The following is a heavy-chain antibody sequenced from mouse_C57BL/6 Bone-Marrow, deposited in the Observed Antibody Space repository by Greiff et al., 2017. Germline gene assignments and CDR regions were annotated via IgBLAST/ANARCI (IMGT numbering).Heavy chain of an antibody. J-gene: IGHJ2*01. Sequence: VQLQQSGPELVKPGASVKISCKASGYAFSSSWMNWVKQRPGKGLEWIGRIYPGDGDTNYNGKFKGKATLTADKSSSTAYMQLSSLTSEDSAVYFCATNWDDYWGQGTTLTVSS. CDR3: ATNWDDY. CDR1: GYAFSSSW. D-gene: IGHD4-1*01. V-gene: IGHV1-82*01. CDR2: IYPGDGDT.